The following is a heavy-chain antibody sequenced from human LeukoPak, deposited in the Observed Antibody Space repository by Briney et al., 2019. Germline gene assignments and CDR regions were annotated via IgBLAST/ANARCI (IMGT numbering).Heavy chain of an antibody. Sequence: GGSLRLSCAASGFTFSSYGMHWVRQAPGKGLEWVAFIRYDGSNKYYADSVKGRFTISRDNSKNTLYLQMNSLRAEDTAVYYCAKDSTRGYLTSRGYFDYWGQGTLVTVSS. J-gene: IGHJ4*02. V-gene: IGHV3-30*02. CDR3: AKDSTRGYLTSRGYFDY. CDR2: IRYDGSNK. CDR1: GFTFSSYG. D-gene: IGHD3-22*01.